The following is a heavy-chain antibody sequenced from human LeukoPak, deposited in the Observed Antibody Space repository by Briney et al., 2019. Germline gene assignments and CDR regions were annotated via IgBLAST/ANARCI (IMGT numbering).Heavy chain of an antibody. CDR1: GFTFNNYA. D-gene: IGHD2-15*01. Sequence: GGSLRLSCTASGFTFNNYAMSWFRQAPGKGLEWVGFIRSRSYGGTTEYAASVKGRFSISRDDSKSIAYLQMNSLKTEDTAVYFCARYKCSAGSCYTDYYYYMDVWGQGTTVAVSS. V-gene: IGHV3-49*03. J-gene: IGHJ6*03. CDR3: ARYKCSAGSCYTDYYYYMDV. CDR2: IRSRSYGGTT.